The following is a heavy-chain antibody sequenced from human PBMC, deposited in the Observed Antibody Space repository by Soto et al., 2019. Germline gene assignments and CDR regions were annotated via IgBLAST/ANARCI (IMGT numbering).Heavy chain of an antibody. CDR1: GYTFTNYG. D-gene: IGHD2-2*01. CDR3: ARVEEYCSSTSCYGNWFDP. V-gene: IGHV1-18*01. Sequence: GASVKVSCKTSGYTFTNYGISWVRQAPGQGLEWMGGSFNGVTNYAQNLQGRVTMTTDTSTTTAYMELRSLRSDDTAVYYCARVEEYCSSTSCYGNWFDPWGQGTPVTVSS. J-gene: IGHJ5*02. CDR2: SFNGVT.